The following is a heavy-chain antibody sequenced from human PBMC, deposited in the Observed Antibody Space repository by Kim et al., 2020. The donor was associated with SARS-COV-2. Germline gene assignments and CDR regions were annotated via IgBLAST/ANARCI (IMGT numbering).Heavy chain of an antibody. J-gene: IGHJ4*02. CDR2: IKSKTDGGTT. CDR1: GFTFSNAW. D-gene: IGHD3-22*01. CDR3: TTDFYDSSGYYLYYFDY. Sequence: GGSLRLSCAASGFTFSNAWMSWVRQAPGKGLEWVGRIKSKTDGGTTDYAAPVKGRFTISRDDSKNTLYLQMNSLKTEDTAVYYCTTDFYDSSGYYLYYFDYWGQGTLVTVSS. V-gene: IGHV3-15*01.